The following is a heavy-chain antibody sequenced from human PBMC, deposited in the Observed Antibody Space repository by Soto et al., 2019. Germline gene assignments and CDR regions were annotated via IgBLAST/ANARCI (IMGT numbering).Heavy chain of an antibody. V-gene: IGHV3-13*01. CDR1: GFTFSSYD. D-gene: IGHD3-16*01. J-gene: IGHJ4*02. CDR2: IGTAGDT. CDR3: ERALTSQGPIDY. Sequence: PGGSLRLSCAASGFTFSSYDMHWVRQATGKGLEWVSAIGTAGDTYYPGSVKGRFTISRENAKNSLYLQMNSLRAEDTAVYYCERALTSQGPIDYWGQGTLVTVSS.